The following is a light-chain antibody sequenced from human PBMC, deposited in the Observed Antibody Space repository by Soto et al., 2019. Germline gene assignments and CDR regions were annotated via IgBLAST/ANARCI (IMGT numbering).Light chain of an antibody. CDR1: KRVLHISKNKDC. Sequence: DIVMTQSPDSLAVSLGERATIKCRSSKRVLHISKNKDCVAWYQQKPGQPPKLLISWASTRESGVPGRFSGSGSGTDFTLTFCSLQAEDVAVYYCQQYYSAPLTFGQGTKV. CDR2: WAS. V-gene: IGKV4-1*01. CDR3: QQYYSAPLT. J-gene: IGKJ1*01.